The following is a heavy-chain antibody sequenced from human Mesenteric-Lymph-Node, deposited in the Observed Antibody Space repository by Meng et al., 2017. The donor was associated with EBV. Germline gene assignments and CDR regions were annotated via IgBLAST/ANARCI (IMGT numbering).Heavy chain of an antibody. J-gene: IGHJ3*02. D-gene: IGHD3-10*01. CDR3: ARNSSVRGDDAFDI. V-gene: IGHV4-30-2*01. Sequence: QLPLQESGSGLVTPSQPLSLTCAVSGGSISSGGYSWSWIRQPPGKGLDWIGYISHSGTTYYNPSLKSRVTISVDRAKNQFSLKLSSVTAADTVVYYCARNSSVRGDDAFDIWGQGTMVTVSS. CDR2: ISHSGTT. CDR1: GGSISSGGYS.